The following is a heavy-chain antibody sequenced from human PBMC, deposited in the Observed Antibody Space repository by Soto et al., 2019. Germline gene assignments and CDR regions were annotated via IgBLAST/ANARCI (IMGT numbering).Heavy chain of an antibody. Sequence: TCTVPGGSITSGGYYWSWTRQHPGKGLEWLGYIYDSGSTFYNPSLKSRITLSVDTSKNQFSLKLSSVTVADTAVYFCARKQAGYFYGIDYWGQGTLVTVSS. D-gene: IGHD3-10*01. J-gene: IGHJ4*02. V-gene: IGHV4-31*03. CDR3: ARKQAGYFYGIDY. CDR1: GGSITSGGYY. CDR2: IYDSGST.